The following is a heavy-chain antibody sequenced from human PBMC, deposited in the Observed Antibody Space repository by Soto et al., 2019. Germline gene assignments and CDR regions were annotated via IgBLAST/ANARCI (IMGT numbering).Heavy chain of an antibody. Sequence: GGSLRLSCAASGFTFDDYAMHWVRQAPGKGLEWVSGISWNSGSIGYADSVKGRFTISRDNAKNSLYLQMNSLRAEDTALYYCAKDITGSPKYYFDYWGQGTLVTVSS. CDR1: GFTFDDYA. CDR2: ISWNSGSI. CDR3: AKDITGSPKYYFDY. V-gene: IGHV3-9*01. J-gene: IGHJ4*02. D-gene: IGHD3-10*01.